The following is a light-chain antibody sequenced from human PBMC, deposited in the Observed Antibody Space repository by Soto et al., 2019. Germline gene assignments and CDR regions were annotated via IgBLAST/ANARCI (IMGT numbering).Light chain of an antibody. CDR1: SSDVGGYNY. CDR3: TSDTGSSTRV. V-gene: IGLV2-14*01. J-gene: IGLJ3*02. Sequence: QSVLTQPASLSGSPGQSITISCTGTSSDVGGYNYVSWYQQHPGKAPKLMIYEVSNRPSGVSNRFSGSKSGNTASLTISGLQAEDDDYYYGTSDTGSSTRVFGGGTKLTVL. CDR2: EVS.